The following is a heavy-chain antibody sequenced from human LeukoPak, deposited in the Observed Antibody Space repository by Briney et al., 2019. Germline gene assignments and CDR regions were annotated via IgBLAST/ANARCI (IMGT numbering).Heavy chain of an antibody. CDR3: AKGSLAARPYYFDC. J-gene: IGHJ4*02. CDR2: ISGRAGST. Sequence: GGSLRLSCAASGFTFSNYAMSWVRQAPGKGLEWVSAISGRAGSTYYADSVKGRFTISRDNSKNTLYLQMNGLRAEDTALYYCAKGSLAARPYYFDCWGQGTLVSVSS. CDR1: GFTFSNYA. D-gene: IGHD6-6*01. V-gene: IGHV3-23*01.